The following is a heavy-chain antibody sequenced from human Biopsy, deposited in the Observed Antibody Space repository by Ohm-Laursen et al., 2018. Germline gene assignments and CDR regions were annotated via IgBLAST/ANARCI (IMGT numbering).Heavy chain of an antibody. CDR1: GYTFTTYY. Sequence: SVKVSCKVSGYTFTTYYMHWVRQAPGRGLEWVGIINPSGGSTTYAQKFQGRVTMTRDTSTSTVYMELSSLRSEDTAVYYCAVPYYYNYGLDVWGRGTTVTVSS. V-gene: IGHV1-46*01. J-gene: IGHJ6*02. CDR2: INPSGGST. CDR3: AVPYYYNYGLDV.